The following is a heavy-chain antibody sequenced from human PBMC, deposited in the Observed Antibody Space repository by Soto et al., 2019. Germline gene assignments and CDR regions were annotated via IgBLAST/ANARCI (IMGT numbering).Heavy chain of an antibody. J-gene: IGHJ4*02. V-gene: IGHV1-3*01. D-gene: IGHD3-22*01. CDR1: GYTFTSYA. Sequence: ASVKVSCKASGYTFTSYAMHWVRQAPGQRLEWMGWINAGNGNTKYSQKFQGRVTITRDTSASTAYMELSSLRSEDTSVYYCARGTRDSSGYKLPFYWGQGTLVTVSS. CDR3: ARGTRDSSGYKLPFY. CDR2: INAGNGNT.